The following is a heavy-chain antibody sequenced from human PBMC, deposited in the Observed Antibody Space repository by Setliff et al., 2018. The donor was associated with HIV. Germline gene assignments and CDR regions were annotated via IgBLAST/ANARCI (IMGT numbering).Heavy chain of an antibody. Sequence: ASVKVSCKASGYIFTDYYIHWVRQAPGQGLEWMGWINPNGGYTNYAQKFLGRVTMTQETSFTTAYLELSRLGSDDTAVYYCAADNYNCNSFDSWGQGSLVTVSS. J-gene: IGHJ4*02. CDR1: GYIFTDYY. CDR3: AADNYNCNSFDS. V-gene: IGHV1-2*02. D-gene: IGHD3-3*01. CDR2: INPNGGYT.